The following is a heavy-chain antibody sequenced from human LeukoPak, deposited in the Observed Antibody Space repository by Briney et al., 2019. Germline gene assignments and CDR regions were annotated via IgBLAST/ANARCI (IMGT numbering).Heavy chain of an antibody. CDR1: GYRFTNYW. CDR2: IYPGGSDI. CDR3: ATFTTTDGEKSTKYFNY. Sequence: GESLKISCQGSGYRFTNYWIGWVRQMPGKGLEWMGVIYPGGSDIRYSPSFQGQVTISVDNSISTAYLQWDNLKASDIAMYYCATFTTTDGEKSTKYFNYWGQGTLVTVSS. J-gene: IGHJ4*02. D-gene: IGHD4-17*01. V-gene: IGHV5-51*01.